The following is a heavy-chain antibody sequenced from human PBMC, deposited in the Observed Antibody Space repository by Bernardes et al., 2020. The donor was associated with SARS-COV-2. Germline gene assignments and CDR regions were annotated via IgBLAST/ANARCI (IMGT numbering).Heavy chain of an antibody. CDR3: AGAPHCGGGGCNGYYYHGLGV. V-gene: IGHV3-74*01. Sequence: GGSLRLSCAASGFTFSNYWIHWVRQAPGKGLVWVSRINTDGSETTYADSVKGRFTISRDNAKNTLYLQLNSLRAEDTAVYYCAGAPHCGGGGCNGYYYHGLGVWGQGTTVTVSS. D-gene: IGHD2-15*01. J-gene: IGHJ6*02. CDR1: GFTFSNYW. CDR2: INTDGSET.